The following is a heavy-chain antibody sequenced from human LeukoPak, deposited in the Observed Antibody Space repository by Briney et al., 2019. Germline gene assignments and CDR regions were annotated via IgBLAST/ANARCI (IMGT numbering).Heavy chain of an antibody. CDR2: IDYRGST. J-gene: IGHJ3*02. D-gene: IGHD5-18*01. V-gene: IGHV4-59*01. Sequence: PSETLSLTCTVSGGSISSYYWSWIRQPPGKGLEWIAYIDYRGSTTYNPSLRSRVTISVDTSRNQFSLKLYSVTAADTAVYYCARSRSGYSYDHAAFEIWGQGTMVTVSS. CDR1: GGSISSYY. CDR3: ARSRSGYSYDHAAFEI.